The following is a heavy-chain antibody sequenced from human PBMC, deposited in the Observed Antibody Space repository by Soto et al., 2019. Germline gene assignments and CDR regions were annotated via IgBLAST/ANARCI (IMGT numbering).Heavy chain of an antibody. D-gene: IGHD6-19*01. Sequence: SETLSLTCTVSGGSVSSGSYYWSWIRQPPGKGLEWIGYIYYSGSTNYNPSLKSRVTISVDTSKNQFSLKLSSVTAADTAVYYCARLADLNWFDPWGQGTLVTVSS. CDR3: ARLADLNWFDP. CDR1: GGSVSSGSYY. CDR2: IYYSGST. J-gene: IGHJ5*02. V-gene: IGHV4-61*01.